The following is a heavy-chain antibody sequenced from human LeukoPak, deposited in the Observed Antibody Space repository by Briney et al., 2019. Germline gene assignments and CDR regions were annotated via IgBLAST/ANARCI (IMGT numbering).Heavy chain of an antibody. D-gene: IGHD6-13*01. CDR3: ARGREPPRGNSSTWYVY. Sequence: GASVKVSCKASGYTFTGHYLHWVRQAPGQGLEWMGWINPNSGGTNYAQKFQGRVIMTRDTSISTTYMELSRLRSDDTAVYYCARGREPPRGNSSTWYVYWGQGTLVTVSS. CDR1: GYTFTGHY. CDR2: INPNSGGT. J-gene: IGHJ4*02. V-gene: IGHV1-2*02.